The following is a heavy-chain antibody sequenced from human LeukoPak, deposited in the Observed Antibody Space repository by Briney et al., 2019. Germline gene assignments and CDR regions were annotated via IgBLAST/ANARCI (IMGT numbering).Heavy chain of an antibody. Sequence: ESLKISCKGSGYSFTSYWIGWVRQMPGKGLEWMGIMYPGDSDTRYSASFQGQVTISADKSISTAYLQWSSLKASDTAMYYCARQGGWLRFDSNDAFDIWGQETMVAVSS. CDR1: GYSFTSYW. J-gene: IGHJ3*02. D-gene: IGHD5-12*01. CDR2: MYPGDSDT. V-gene: IGHV5-51*01. CDR3: ARQGGWLRFDSNDAFDI.